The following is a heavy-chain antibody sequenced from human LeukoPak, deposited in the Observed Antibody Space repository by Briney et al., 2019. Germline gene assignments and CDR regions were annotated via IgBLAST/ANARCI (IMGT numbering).Heavy chain of an antibody. Sequence: GGSLRLSCAASEFTFSDYSMHWVRQAPGTGLEWVTVILKDGTTKYYADSVKGRFTIFRDNSKNALSLQMDSLRVEDTAVYFRVRECYGEYYFDSWGQGTLVTVSS. CDR1: EFTFSDYS. D-gene: IGHD4-17*01. V-gene: IGHV3-30*03. CDR3: VRECYGEYYFDS. J-gene: IGHJ4*02. CDR2: ILKDGTTK.